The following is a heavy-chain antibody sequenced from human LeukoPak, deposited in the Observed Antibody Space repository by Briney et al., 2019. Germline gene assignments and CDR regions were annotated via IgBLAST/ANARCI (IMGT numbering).Heavy chain of an antibody. CDR2: INPNSGGT. J-gene: IGHJ4*02. CDR1: GYTFTGYY. Sequence: ASVKVSCKASGYTFTGYYMHWVRQAPGQGLEWMGWINPNSGGTNYAQKFQGWVTMTRDTSISTAYMELSRLRSDDTAVYYRARRGTLVAAPFDYWGQGTLVTVSS. CDR3: ARRGTLVAAPFDY. V-gene: IGHV1-2*04. D-gene: IGHD2-15*01.